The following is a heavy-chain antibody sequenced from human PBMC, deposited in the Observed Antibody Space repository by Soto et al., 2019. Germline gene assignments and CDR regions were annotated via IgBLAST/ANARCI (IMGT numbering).Heavy chain of an antibody. CDR1: GYTFNNYG. D-gene: IGHD3-10*01. CDR2: ISTYNDNT. J-gene: IGHJ4*02. Sequence: QVQLVQSGAEVKNPGASVKVSCEASGYTFNNYGISWVRQAPGQGLEWMGWISTYNDNTNYAQKLQGRVTMTTDTSTNTAYMELGSLRSDDTAMYYCATYASETYYYDYWGQGTLVTVSS. V-gene: IGHV1-18*01. CDR3: ATYASETYYYDY.